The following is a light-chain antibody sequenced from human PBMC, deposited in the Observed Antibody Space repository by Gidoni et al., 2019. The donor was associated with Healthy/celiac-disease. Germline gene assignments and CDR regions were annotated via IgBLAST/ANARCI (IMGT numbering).Light chain of an antibody. V-gene: IGKV3-11*01. CDR1: QSVSSY. CDR3: QQRSNWPPFT. J-gene: IGKJ4*01. CDR2: DAS. Sequence: EIVLTQSPATLSLSPGERATLSCRASQSVSSYLAWYQQKPGQAPRLLIYDASNRATGIPARCSGSGSGTDFTLTISSLEPEDFAVYYCQQRSNWPPFTVGGGTKVEIK.